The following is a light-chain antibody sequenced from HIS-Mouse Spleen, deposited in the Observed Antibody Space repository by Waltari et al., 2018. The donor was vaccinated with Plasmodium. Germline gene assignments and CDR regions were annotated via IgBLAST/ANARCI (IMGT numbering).Light chain of an antibody. CDR1: SSDVGGYNY. V-gene: IGLV2-11*01. CDR3: CSYAGSYTWV. CDR2: DVS. Sequence: QSALTQPRSVSGSPGQSVTISCTGTSSDVGGYNYVSWYQQHPGKAPKLMIYDVSKRPSGVPYRFSGSKSRNTASLTISGLQAEDEADYYCCSYAGSYTWVFGGGTKLTVL. J-gene: IGLJ3*02.